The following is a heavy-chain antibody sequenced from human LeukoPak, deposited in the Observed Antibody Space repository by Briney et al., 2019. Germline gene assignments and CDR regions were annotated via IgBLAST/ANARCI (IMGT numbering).Heavy chain of an antibody. CDR3: ARHVIAIFGVAYSYFDY. D-gene: IGHD3-3*01. J-gene: IGHJ4*02. CDR1: GGSFSGYY. V-gene: IGHV4-34*01. CDR2: INHSGST. Sequence: PSETLSLTCAVYGGSFSGYYWSWIRQPPGKGLEWIGGINHSGSTNYNPSLKSRVTISVDTSKNQFSLKLSSVTAADTAVYYCARHVIAIFGVAYSYFDYWGQGTLVTVSS.